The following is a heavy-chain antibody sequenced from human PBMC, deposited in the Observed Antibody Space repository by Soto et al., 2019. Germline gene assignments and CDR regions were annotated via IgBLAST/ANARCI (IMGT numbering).Heavy chain of an antibody. J-gene: IGHJ5*02. CDR1: GYTFTSYG. CDR3: ARGGGYYYDSSGYYKTPKPYNWFDP. CDR2: ISAYNGNT. D-gene: IGHD3-22*01. V-gene: IGHV1-18*04. Sequence: ASVKVSCKASGYTFTSYGISWVRQAPGQGLEWMGWISAYNGNTNYAQKLQGRVTMTTDTSTSTAYMELRSLRSDDTAVYYCARGGGYYYDSSGYYKTPKPYNWFDPWGQGTLVTVS.